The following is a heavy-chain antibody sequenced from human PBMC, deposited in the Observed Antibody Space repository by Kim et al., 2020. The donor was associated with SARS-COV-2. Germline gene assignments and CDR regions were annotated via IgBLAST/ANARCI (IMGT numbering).Heavy chain of an antibody. D-gene: IGHD3-9*01. CDR1: GGSISRSGHF. V-gene: IGHV4-39*07. Sequence: SETLSRTCSVSGGSISRSGHFWGWVRQTAEKGLEWVGTTYYAANPYYNPSLKDRVTISVDPSANQFSLRLSSATAADAGVYYCAAVREANYFYGLGVWG. CDR3: AAVREANYFYGLGV. J-gene: IGHJ6*02. CDR2: TYYAANP.